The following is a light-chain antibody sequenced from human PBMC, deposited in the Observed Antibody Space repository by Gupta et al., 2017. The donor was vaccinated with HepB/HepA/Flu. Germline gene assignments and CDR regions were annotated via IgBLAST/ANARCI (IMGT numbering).Light chain of an antibody. J-gene: IGLJ3*02. CDR3: QSYDNSLSGSWV. Sequence: QSVLTQPPSVSGAPGQRVTISCTGSSSNIGAGYDVHWYQQLPGTAPKLLIYGNSNRPSGVPDRFSGSKSGTSASLAITGLQAEDEADYYCQSYDNSLSGSWVFGGGTKLTGL. CDR1: SSNIGAGYD. V-gene: IGLV1-40*01. CDR2: GNS.